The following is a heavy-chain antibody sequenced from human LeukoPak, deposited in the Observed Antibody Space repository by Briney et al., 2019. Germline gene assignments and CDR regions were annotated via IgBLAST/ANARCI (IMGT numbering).Heavy chain of an antibody. V-gene: IGHV3-30*02. CDR3: AKFTEDSGYDSPHGY. D-gene: IGHD5-12*01. Sequence: GGSLRLSCAASGFTFSSYGMHWVRQAPGKGLEWVAFIRYDGSNKYYADSVKGRFTISRDNSKNMLYLQMNSLRAEDTAVYYCAKFTEDSGYDSPHGYWGQGTLVTVSS. J-gene: IGHJ4*02. CDR1: GFTFSSYG. CDR2: IRYDGSNK.